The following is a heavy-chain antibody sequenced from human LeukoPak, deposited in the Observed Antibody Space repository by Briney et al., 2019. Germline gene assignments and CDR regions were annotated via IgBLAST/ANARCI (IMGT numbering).Heavy chain of an antibody. CDR3: ASWRGYRGYDYGFDY. Sequence: SETLSLTCNVSGDAAINNHYYWGWIRQSPGKGLEWIANIFYSGALFSRGDTYYNPSLKSRVTISVDTSKNQFSLKVRSVTAADTAVYYCASWRGYRGYDYGFDYWGQGTLVTVSS. CDR2: IFYSGALFSRGDT. V-gene: IGHV4-39*07. J-gene: IGHJ4*02. D-gene: IGHD5-12*01. CDR1: GDAAINNHYY.